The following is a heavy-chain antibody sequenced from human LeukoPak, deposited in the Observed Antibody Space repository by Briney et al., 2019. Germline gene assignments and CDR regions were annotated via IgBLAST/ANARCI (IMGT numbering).Heavy chain of an antibody. J-gene: IGHJ4*02. CDR2: IRHSGTT. V-gene: IGHV4-34*01. D-gene: IGHD5-12*01. CDR3: ARGHLSIVATAPGDY. Sequence: SETLSLTCAIYRGSFSGYSWSWVRQPPGKGLAWIGEIRHSGTTNFDPSLKSRVTTSLDPSKNQFSLKLRSVTAADTAVYYCARGHLSIVATAPGDYWGQGTLVTVSS. CDR1: RGSFSGYS.